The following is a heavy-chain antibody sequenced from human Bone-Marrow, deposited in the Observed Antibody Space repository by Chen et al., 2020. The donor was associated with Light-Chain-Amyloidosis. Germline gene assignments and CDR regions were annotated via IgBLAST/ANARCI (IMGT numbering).Heavy chain of an antibody. J-gene: IGHJ3*02. CDR3: AKKLRGVAVIDAFDI. D-gene: IGHD3-3*01. CDR2: ISGSGGST. Sequence: EVQLLESGGGLVQPGGSLRLSCAASGFTFSSYAMSWVRQAPGKGLEWVAAISGSGGSTYYANSVKGRFTISRDNSKNTLYLQMNILRAEDTSVYYCAKKLRGVAVIDAFDIWGQGTMVTVSS. V-gene: IGHV3-23*01. CDR1: GFTFSSYA.